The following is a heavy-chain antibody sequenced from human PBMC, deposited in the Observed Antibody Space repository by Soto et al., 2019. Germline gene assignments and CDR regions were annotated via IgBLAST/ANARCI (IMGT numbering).Heavy chain of an antibody. J-gene: IGHJ4*02. CDR1: GFTFSSYA. V-gene: IGHV3-23*01. CDR2: ISGSGGST. CDR3: AKATHIELIVEENYYFDY. D-gene: IGHD2-21*01. Sequence: PGGSLRLSCAASGFTFSSYAMSWVRQAPGKGLEWVSAISGSGGSTYYADSVKGRFTISRDNSKNTLYLQMNSLRAEDTAVYYCAKATHIELIVEENYYFDYWGQGTLVTVSS.